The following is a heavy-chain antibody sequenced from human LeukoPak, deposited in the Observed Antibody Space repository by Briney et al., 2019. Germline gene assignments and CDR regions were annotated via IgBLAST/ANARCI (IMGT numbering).Heavy chain of an antibody. CDR1: GYSFTSYW. CDR3: ARGLWSGYNYFDY. V-gene: IGHV5-51*01. Sequence: GESLKISCKASGYSFTSYWIGWVRQMPGKGLEWMGIIYVGDSDTRYSSSFQGQVTISADKSISTAYLQWGSLRASDTAMYYCARGLWSGYNYFDYWGQGTLVTVSS. CDR2: IYVGDSDT. J-gene: IGHJ4*02. D-gene: IGHD3-3*01.